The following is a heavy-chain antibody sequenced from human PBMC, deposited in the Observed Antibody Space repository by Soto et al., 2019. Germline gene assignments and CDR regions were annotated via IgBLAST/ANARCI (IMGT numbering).Heavy chain of an antibody. J-gene: IGHJ6*03. CDR1: GDSVSSNSAG. V-gene: IGHV6-1*01. D-gene: IGHD1-1*01. CDR2: TYYKSKWYY. CDR3: ARGSWDDVSGHYYMDV. Sequence: SQTLSLTCAISGDSVSSNSAGWNWIRQTPSRGLEWLGRTYYKSKWYYTYTASVKSRITVSPDTSKNQFSLQLTSVTPEDKAVYYCARGSWDDVSGHYYMDVWDKGTTVTVSS.